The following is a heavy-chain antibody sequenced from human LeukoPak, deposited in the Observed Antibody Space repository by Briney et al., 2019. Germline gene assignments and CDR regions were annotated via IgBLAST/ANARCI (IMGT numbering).Heavy chain of an antibody. Sequence: SCKASGGTFSSYAVSWVRQAPGKGLEWVANIKQDGSESYYVDSVKGRFTFSRDNAKNSLYLQINSLRAEDTAVYYCARLGEKADFDYWGQGTLVTVSS. D-gene: IGHD3-16*01. V-gene: IGHV3-7*01. CDR2: IKQDGSES. CDR1: GGTFSSYA. J-gene: IGHJ4*02. CDR3: ARLGEKADFDY.